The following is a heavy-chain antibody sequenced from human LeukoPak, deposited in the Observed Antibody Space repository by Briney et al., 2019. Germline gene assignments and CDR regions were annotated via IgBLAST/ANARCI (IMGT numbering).Heavy chain of an antibody. CDR1: GYTFSGHS. D-gene: IGHD3-22*01. Sequence: GASVKVSCKASGYTFSGHSMHWVRQAPGQGLEWMGWIKPSSGATNYAQKFRGRVTMTRDTSNRTSYMELSRLRSDDTALYYCASCYYDSSGYYYFDYWGQGTLVTVSS. CDR2: IKPSSGAT. J-gene: IGHJ4*02. CDR3: ASCYYDSSGYYYFDY. V-gene: IGHV1-2*02.